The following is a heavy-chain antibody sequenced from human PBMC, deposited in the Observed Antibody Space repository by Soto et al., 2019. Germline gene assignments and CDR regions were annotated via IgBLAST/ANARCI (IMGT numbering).Heavy chain of an antibody. V-gene: IGHV1-69*12. CDR3: ARDTPSGYSGYDLLDY. CDR1: GGTFSSYA. Sequence: QVQLVQSGAEVKKPGSSVKVSCKASGGTFSSYAISWVRQAPGQGLEWMGGIIPIFGTANYAQKFQGRVTITADESTSTAYMELRSLRSEETAVYYCARDTPSGYSGYDLLDYWGQGTLVTVSS. CDR2: IIPIFGTA. D-gene: IGHD5-12*01. J-gene: IGHJ4*02.